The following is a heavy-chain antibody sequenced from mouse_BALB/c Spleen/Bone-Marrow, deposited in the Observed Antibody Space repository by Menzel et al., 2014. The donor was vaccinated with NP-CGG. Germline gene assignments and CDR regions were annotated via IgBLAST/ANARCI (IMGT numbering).Heavy chain of an antibody. Sequence: VNVVESGAELVRPGASVTLSCKASGYTFTDYEMHWVKQTPVHGLEWIGAIDPETGGTAYNQKFKGKATLTADKSSSTAYMELRSLTSEDSAVYYCTREGYGNSYYFDYWGQGTTLTVSS. CDR2: IDPETGGT. CDR3: TREGYGNSYYFDY. CDR1: GYTFTDYE. J-gene: IGHJ2*01. V-gene: IGHV1-15*01. D-gene: IGHD2-1*01.